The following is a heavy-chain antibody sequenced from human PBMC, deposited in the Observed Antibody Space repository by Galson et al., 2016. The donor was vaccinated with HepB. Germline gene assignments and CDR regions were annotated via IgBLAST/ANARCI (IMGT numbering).Heavy chain of an antibody. J-gene: IGHJ4*02. CDR1: GSTFSNYA. CDR2: ISGTSITT. D-gene: IGHD4-23*01. Sequence: SLRLSCAASGSTFSNYAMSWVRQAPVKGLEWVSAISGTSITTLYADSVRGRFTISRDNSKNTLYLQMSSLRDDDTAVYFCAGKRHGNFPFDYWGQGTLVTVSS. CDR3: AGKRHGNFPFDY. V-gene: IGHV3-23*01.